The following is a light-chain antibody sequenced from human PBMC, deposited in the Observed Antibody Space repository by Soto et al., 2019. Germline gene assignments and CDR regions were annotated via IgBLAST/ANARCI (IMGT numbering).Light chain of an antibody. CDR1: QSVSSN. Sequence: IVMTQSPATLSVSPGDRATLSCRASQSVSSNLAWYQLTPGQTPRLLIYDASTRDNGVPARFSGPGSETDFTLTISSLQSDDFAVYYCQQYNDWPPYTFGGGTKVEIK. CDR2: DAS. V-gene: IGKV3-15*01. J-gene: IGKJ4*01. CDR3: QQYNDWPPYT.